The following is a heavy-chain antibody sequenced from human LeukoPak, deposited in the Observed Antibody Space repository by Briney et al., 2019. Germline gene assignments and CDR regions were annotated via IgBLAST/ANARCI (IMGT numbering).Heavy chain of an antibody. CDR3: AKDLWDCSSTSCYWGSFDN. Sequence: GGSLRLSCAASGFTFSSYAMSWVRQAPGKGLEWVSAVSGSGGSTYFADSVKGRFTISRDNSKNTLYLQMNSLTAEDTAVYYCAKDLWDCSSTSCYWGSFDNWGQGTLVTVSS. CDR1: GFTFSSYA. D-gene: IGHD2-2*01. CDR2: VSGSGGST. J-gene: IGHJ4*02. V-gene: IGHV3-23*01.